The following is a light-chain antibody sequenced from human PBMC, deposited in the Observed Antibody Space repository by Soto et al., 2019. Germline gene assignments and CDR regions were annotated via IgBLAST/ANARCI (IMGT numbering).Light chain of an antibody. CDR1: QSVGNN. CDR3: QQYNGWPIT. V-gene: IGKV3-15*01. CDR2: GAS. J-gene: IGKJ5*01. Sequence: EIVMTQSPGTLSVCTGERVTLSCRASQSVGNNLAWHQQKPGQAPRLLIYGASTRATGFPARFSGSGSGTEFTLTISSLQSEDFAVYYCQQYNGWPITFGQGTRLEIK.